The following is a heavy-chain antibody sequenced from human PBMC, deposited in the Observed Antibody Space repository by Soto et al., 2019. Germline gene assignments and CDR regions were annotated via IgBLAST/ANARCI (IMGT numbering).Heavy chain of an antibody. J-gene: IGHJ3*02. CDR1: GFTFSSYG. CDR2: IWYDGSNK. V-gene: IGHV3-33*01. CDR3: ARDSGGNSDDAFDI. Sequence: QVQLVESGGGVVQPGRSLRHSCAASGFTFSSYGMHWVRQAPGKGLEWVAVIWYDGSNKYYADSVKGRFTISRDNSKNTLYLQMNSLRAEDTAVYYCARDSGGNSDDAFDIWGQGTMVTVSS. D-gene: IGHD2-15*01.